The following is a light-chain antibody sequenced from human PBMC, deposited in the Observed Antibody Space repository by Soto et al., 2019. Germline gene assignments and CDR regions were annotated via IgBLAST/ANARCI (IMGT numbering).Light chain of an antibody. CDR3: QKYAGVPLT. CDR1: QGIAHS. V-gene: IGKV1-27*01. J-gene: IGKJ4*01. CDR2: GAS. Sequence: DIQMTQSPSSLSASGGDRVTITCRASQGIAHSLAWYQQRPGKVPKLLLYGASTLQSGVASRFSGSVSGTDFTLTISSLQPEDVATYYCQKYAGVPLTFGGGTKVQIK.